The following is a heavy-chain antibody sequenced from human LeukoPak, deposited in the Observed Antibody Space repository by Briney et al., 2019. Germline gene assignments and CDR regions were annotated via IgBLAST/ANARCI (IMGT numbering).Heavy chain of an antibody. J-gene: IGHJ4*02. CDR2: ISGSGGST. Sequence: RGSLRLSCAASGFTFSSYAMRWVRQAPGKGLEWISSISGSGGSTNSADSVKGRFTISRDNSKNTLYLQMNSLRAEDTAVYYCAKEANLAGYFDYWGQGTLVTVSS. CDR1: GFTFSSYA. V-gene: IGHV3-23*01. CDR3: AKEANLAGYFDY. D-gene: IGHD3-10*01.